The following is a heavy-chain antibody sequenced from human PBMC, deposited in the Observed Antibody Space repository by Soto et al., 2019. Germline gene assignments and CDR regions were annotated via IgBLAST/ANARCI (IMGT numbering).Heavy chain of an antibody. J-gene: IGHJ6*02. CDR3: ARVKYYDILTGQYGMDV. Sequence: SVKVSCKASGGTFSSYAISWVRQAPGQGLEWMGGIIPIFGTANYAQKVQGRVTITADKSTSTAYMELSSLRSEDTAVYYCARVKYYDILTGQYGMDVWRQGTTVTVSS. D-gene: IGHD3-9*01. CDR1: GGTFSSYA. CDR2: IIPIFGTA. V-gene: IGHV1-69*06.